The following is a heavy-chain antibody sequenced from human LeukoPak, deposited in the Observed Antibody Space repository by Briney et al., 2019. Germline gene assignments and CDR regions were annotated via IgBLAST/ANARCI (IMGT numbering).Heavy chain of an antibody. Sequence: ASVKVSCKASGYTFTGYYVHWVRQAPGQGLEWMGWIKPNSGGTNYARKFQGRVTMTRDTSISTAYMELSRLRSDDTAVYYCARDSASIAALGVGDYWGQGTLVTVSS. CDR1: GYTFTGYY. CDR2: IKPNSGGT. CDR3: ARDSASIAALGVGDY. J-gene: IGHJ4*02. D-gene: IGHD6-6*01. V-gene: IGHV1-2*02.